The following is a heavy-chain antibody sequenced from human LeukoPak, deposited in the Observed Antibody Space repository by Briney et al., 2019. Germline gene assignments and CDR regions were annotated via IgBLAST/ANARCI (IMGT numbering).Heavy chain of an antibody. V-gene: IGHV1-46*02. CDR1: GYTFNNYY. CDR2: INPSGGGS. Sequence: ASVKVSCKASGYTFNNYYMYWVRQAPGQGLEWMGMINPSGGGSSYAQKFQGRVTMTRDTSTRTVYMEVSSLKPEDTAVYYCARQGAYSSAIGMGYWGQGTLVTVSS. CDR3: ARQGAYSSAIGMGY. J-gene: IGHJ4*02. D-gene: IGHD6-19*01.